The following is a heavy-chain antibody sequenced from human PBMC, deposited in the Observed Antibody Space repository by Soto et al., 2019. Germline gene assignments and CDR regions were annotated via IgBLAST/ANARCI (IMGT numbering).Heavy chain of an antibody. J-gene: IGHJ6*02. V-gene: IGHV4-59*01. CDR2: IYDTGISGYTPST. CDR3: ARGEDAFFYYGLDV. Sequence: SETLSLTGSAAGGTITSSCGILIRRPPGKGLEWIAYIYDTGISGYTPSTSYNPSLKSRVTMSVDTSKSQFSLKLTSVTAADTAVYYCARGEDAFFYYGLDVWGQGITVTVSS. CDR1: GGTITSSC.